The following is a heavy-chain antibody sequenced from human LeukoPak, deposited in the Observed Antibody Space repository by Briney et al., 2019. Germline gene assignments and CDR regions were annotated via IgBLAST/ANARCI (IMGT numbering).Heavy chain of an antibody. CDR1: GFTFSSYG. D-gene: IGHD3-10*01. V-gene: IGHV3-23*01. CDR3: AKGGVPWFGELYPFDY. Sequence: GGSLRLSCAASGFTFSSYGMSWVRQAPGKGLEWVSAISGSGGSTYYADSVKGRFTISRDNSKNTLYLQMNSLRAEDTAVYYCAKGGVPWFGELYPFDYWGQGTLVTVSS. J-gene: IGHJ4*02. CDR2: ISGSGGST.